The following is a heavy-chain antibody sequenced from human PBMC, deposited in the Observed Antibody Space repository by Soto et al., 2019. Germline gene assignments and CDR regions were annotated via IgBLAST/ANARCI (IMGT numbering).Heavy chain of an antibody. J-gene: IGHJ3*02. Sequence: SETRCLPCTVSGGSISRDYWSWIRQPPGKGLEWIGYIYYSGSTNYNPSLKSRVTISVDTSKNQFSLKLSSVTAADAAVYYCARRYGSCFDIWGQGTMVT. CDR2: IYYSGST. D-gene: IGHD3-10*01. V-gene: IGHV4-59*08. CDR3: ARRYGSCFDI. CDR1: GGSISRDY.